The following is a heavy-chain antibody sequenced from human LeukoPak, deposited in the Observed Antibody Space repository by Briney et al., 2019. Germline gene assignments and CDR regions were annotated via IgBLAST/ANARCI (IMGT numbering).Heavy chain of an antibody. Sequence: SQTLSLTCTVSGGSISSGGYYWSWIRQPPGKGLEWFGYIYNSGSTYYHPSLTSRVTLSVDRSKNQFSRNRSSVTAADTAVYYCARRYCSTFPTGHAFDLWGQGTMVTVSS. CDR1: GGSISSGGYY. D-gene: IGHD2-2*01. CDR2: IYNSGST. V-gene: IGHV4-30-2*01. J-gene: IGHJ3*01. CDR3: ARRYCSTFPTGHAFDL.